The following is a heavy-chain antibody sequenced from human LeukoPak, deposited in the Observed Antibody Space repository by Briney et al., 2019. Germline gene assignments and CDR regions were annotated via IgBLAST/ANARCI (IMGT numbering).Heavy chain of an antibody. D-gene: IGHD3-10*01. CDR1: GGSFSGYY. V-gene: IGHV4-34*01. CDR2: INHSGST. J-gene: IGHJ4*02. CDR3: ARAPFGSGSYYRVCFHY. Sequence: ETLSLTCAVYGGSFSGYYWSWIRQPAGKGLEWIGEINHSGSTNYNPSLKSRVTISVDTSKHQFSLKLRSVTAADSAVYYCARAPFGSGSYYRVCFHYWGEGTVVTVSS.